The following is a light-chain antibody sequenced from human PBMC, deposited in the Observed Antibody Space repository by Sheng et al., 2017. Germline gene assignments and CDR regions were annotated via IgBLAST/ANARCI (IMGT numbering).Light chain of an antibody. Sequence: EIVMTQSPATLSVSPGERATLSCRASQSVSSNLAWYQHKPGQAPRLLIYGASTRATGIPARFSGSGSGTAFTLTINSLQSEDFAVYYCQQYSNWPPDTFGQGTKLEI. CDR3: QQYSNWPPDT. CDR1: QSVSSN. V-gene: IGKV3-15*01. J-gene: IGKJ2*01. CDR2: GAS.